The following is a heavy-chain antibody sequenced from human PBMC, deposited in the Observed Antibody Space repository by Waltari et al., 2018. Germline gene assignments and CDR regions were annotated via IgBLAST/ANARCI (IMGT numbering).Heavy chain of an antibody. J-gene: IGHJ4*01. CDR1: GDSATKYF. Sequence: QVQLLESGPGLVKPSETLSLTCSVSGDSATKYFWSWIRQPPGRGLEWIGYITNLGRTNDKASLKSRLTISVDASKKFFSLKMTSVPAADTAVYFCARGSGSPYFDSWGQGTLVTV. CDR2: ITNLGRT. D-gene: IGHD3-10*01. CDR3: ARGSGSPYFDS. V-gene: IGHV4-4*08.